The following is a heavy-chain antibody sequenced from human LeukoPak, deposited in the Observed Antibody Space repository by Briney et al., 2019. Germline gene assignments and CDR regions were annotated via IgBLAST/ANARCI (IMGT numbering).Heavy chain of an antibody. CDR2: IWYDGSNK. Sequence: GGSLRLSRAASGFTFSSYGMHWVRQAPGKGLEWVAVIWYDGSNKYYADSVKGRFTISRDNSKNTLYLQMNSLRAEDTAVYYCAKESTDCSSTSCYDYWGQGTLVTVSS. J-gene: IGHJ4*02. D-gene: IGHD2-2*01. V-gene: IGHV3-30*02. CDR1: GFTFSSYG. CDR3: AKESTDCSSTSCYDY.